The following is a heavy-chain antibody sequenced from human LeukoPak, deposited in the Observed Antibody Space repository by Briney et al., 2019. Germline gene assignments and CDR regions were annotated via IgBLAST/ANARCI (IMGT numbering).Heavy chain of an antibody. V-gene: IGHV6-1*01. D-gene: IGHD4-23*01. CDR1: GDSVSSNSAA. J-gene: IGHJ5*02. CDR2: SYYRSKWYT. CDR3: ERGSTVVTPHNWFDP. Sequence: PSQTLSLTCAISGDSVSSNSAAWNWIRQSPSRGLEWLVMSYYRSKWYTDYAVCVKSRIPINTDTSKNQFSLQLNSVTREDTAVYYCERGSTVVTPHNWFDPWGQGTLVTVSS.